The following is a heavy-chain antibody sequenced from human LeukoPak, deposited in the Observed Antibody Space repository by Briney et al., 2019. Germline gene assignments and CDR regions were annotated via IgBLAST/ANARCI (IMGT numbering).Heavy chain of an antibody. CDR1: GYTLTELS. V-gene: IGHV1-24*01. J-gene: IGHJ4*02. CDR3: ATATYIVGAPLMRDY. Sequence: GASVKVSCEVSGYTLTELSMHWVRQAPGKGLEWMGGFDPEDSETIYAQKFQGRVTMTEDTSTDTAYMELSSLRSEDTAVYYCATATYIVGAPLMRDYWGQGTLVTVSS. CDR2: FDPEDSET. D-gene: IGHD1-26*01.